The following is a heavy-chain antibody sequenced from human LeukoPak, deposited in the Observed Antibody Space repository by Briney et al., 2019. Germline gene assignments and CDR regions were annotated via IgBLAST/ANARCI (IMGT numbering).Heavy chain of an antibody. CDR2: INPSGGST. V-gene: IGHV1-46*01. CDR1: GYTFTSYY. CDR3: AREEWGIYNYMDV. Sequence: GSVKVSCKASGYTFTSYYMHWVRQAPGQGLEWMGIINPSGGSTSYAQKFQGRVTMTRDMSTSTVYMELSSLRSEDTAVYYCAREEWGIYNYMDVWGKGTTVTVSS. D-gene: IGHD1-26*01. J-gene: IGHJ6*03.